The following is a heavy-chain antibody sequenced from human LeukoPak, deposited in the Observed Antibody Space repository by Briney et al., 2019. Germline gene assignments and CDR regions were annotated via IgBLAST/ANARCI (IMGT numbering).Heavy chain of an antibody. CDR1: GGSITSSSYY. CDR3: ARDIVGATRYYFDY. D-gene: IGHD1-26*01. J-gene: IGHJ4*02. Sequence: SETLSLTCTVSGGSITSSSYYWGWIRQPPGKGLEWIGSVYYSGSTYYNPSLKSRVTMSVDTSKNQFSLKLSSVTAADTAVYYCARDIVGATRYYFDYWGQGTLVTVSS. V-gene: IGHV4-39*02. CDR2: VYYSGST.